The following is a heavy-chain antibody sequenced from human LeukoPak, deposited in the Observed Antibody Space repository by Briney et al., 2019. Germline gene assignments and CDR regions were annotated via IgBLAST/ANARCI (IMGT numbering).Heavy chain of an antibody. CDR2: ISGSGGTT. CDR1: EFTFSNYV. D-gene: IGHD3-3*01. V-gene: IGHV3-23*01. J-gene: IGHJ4*02. CDR3: AKAPRIFGVVIDN. Sequence: GGSLRLSCAASEFTFSNYVMSWVRQAPGKGLEWVSAISGSGGTTYYADSVKGRFTISRDNSKNTLYLHMSSLRAEDTAIYYCAKAPRIFGVVIDNCGQGILVTVSS.